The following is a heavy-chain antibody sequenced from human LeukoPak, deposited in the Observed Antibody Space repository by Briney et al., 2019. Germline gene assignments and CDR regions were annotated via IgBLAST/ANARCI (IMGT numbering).Heavy chain of an antibody. D-gene: IGHD3-22*01. V-gene: IGHV4-59*01. CDR2: IYYSGST. J-gene: IGHJ4*02. Sequence: SETLSLTCTVSGGSISSYYWSWIRQPPGKGLEWVGYIYYSGSTNYNPSLKSRVTISVDTSKNQFSLKLSSVTAADPAVYYCARVSSAWAYYFDYWGQGTLVTVSS. CDR1: GGSISSYY. CDR3: ARVSSAWAYYFDY.